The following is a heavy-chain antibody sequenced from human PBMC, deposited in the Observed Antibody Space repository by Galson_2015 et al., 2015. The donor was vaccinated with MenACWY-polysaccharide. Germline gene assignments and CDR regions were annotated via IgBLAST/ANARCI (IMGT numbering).Heavy chain of an antibody. Sequence: SVKVSCKASGYTFTNYDINWVRQAPGQGLEWVAWMNPNSGNSGYAQKFHGRVTPTKDTSINTAYLELSSLRSEDTAMYYCARTFGDFDYWGQGTLVTVSS. CDR1: GYTFTNYD. D-gene: IGHD3-10*01. V-gene: IGHV1-8*01. CDR2: MNPNSGNS. CDR3: ARTFGDFDY. J-gene: IGHJ4*02.